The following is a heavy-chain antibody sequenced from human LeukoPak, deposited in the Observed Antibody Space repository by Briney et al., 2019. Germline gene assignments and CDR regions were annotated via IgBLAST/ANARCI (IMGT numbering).Heavy chain of an antibody. CDR2: INAYNGST. CDR1: GYTFTGYY. V-gene: IGHV1-18*04. CDR3: ARDLTSNVAVTEYHYYAMDV. D-gene: IGHD6-19*01. Sequence: ASVKVSCKASGYTFTGYYMHWVRQAPGQGLEWMGWINAYNGSTKYAQKLQGRVTMTTDTSTGTAYMELRSLRPDDTAVYYCARDLTSNVAVTEYHYYAMDVWGQGTTVTVSS. J-gene: IGHJ6*02.